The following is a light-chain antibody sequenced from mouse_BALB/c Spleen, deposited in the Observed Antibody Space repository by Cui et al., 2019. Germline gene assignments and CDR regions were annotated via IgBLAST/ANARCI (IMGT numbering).Light chain of an antibody. CDR2: AAT. J-gene: IGKJ5*01. CDR3: QHFWGTPLT. V-gene: IGKV12-46*01. Sequence: DIQRNRSPASLSASVGETATITCRASGTIYSNFPWYQQKQGKSPQLLVYAATNIADGVPSRFSGSGSGTQYSLKINSLQSEDFGSYYCQHFWGTPLTFGAGTKLELK. CDR1: GTIYSN.